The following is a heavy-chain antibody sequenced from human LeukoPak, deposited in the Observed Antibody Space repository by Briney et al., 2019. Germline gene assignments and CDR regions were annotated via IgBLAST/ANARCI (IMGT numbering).Heavy chain of an antibody. CDR1: GFTFRSYS. D-gene: IGHD5-12*01. CDR3: ARDWRHNGYDN. J-gene: IGHJ4*02. V-gene: IGHV3-21*04. CDR2: IDPSSTYI. Sequence: AGGSLRLSCAASGFTFRSYSMNWVRQAPGKGLEWVSAIDPSSTYIYYADSVKGRFTISRDNAENSLYLQMNSLRVEDTAVYFCARDWRHNGYDNWGQGTLVTVSS.